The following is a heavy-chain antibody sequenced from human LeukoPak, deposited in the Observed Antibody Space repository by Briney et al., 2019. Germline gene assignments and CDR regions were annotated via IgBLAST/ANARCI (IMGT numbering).Heavy chain of an antibody. CDR1: GFTFTDYY. CDR3: AKDHRDYYDSSGSSLDY. V-gene: IGHV3-11*01. CDR2: ISISGTTI. J-gene: IGHJ4*02. D-gene: IGHD3-22*01. Sequence: GGSLRLSCAASGFTFTDYYMSWIRQAPGKGLEWVSYISISGTTIYYADSVKGRFTISRDNAKNSLYLQMNSLRAEDTAVYYCAKDHRDYYDSSGSSLDYWGQGTLVTVSS.